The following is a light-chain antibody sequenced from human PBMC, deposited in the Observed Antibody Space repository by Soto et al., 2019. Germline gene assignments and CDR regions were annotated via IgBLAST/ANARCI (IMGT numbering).Light chain of an antibody. CDR1: QSVSSN. Sequence: IVMTQSPATLSVSPWERATLSCRASQSVSSNLVWYQQKPGQAPRLLIYGASSRATGVPVRFSGSGSGTEFTLTINSLQSEDFAVYYCLQHNNWWTFGQGTKVDIK. J-gene: IGKJ1*01. V-gene: IGKV3-15*01. CDR2: GAS. CDR3: LQHNNWWT.